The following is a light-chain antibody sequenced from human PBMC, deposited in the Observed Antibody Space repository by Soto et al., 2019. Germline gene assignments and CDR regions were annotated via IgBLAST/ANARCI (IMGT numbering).Light chain of an antibody. Sequence: QSVLPQPASVSGSPGQSITVSCTGTSSDVGGYNYVSWYQQHPGKAPRLLIYDVTNRPSGVSNRFSGSKSGNTASLTISGLQAGDEADYYCSSYRRGSTYVFGTGTKV. CDR3: SSYRRGSTYV. CDR1: SSDVGGYNY. V-gene: IGLV2-14*03. J-gene: IGLJ1*01. CDR2: DVT.